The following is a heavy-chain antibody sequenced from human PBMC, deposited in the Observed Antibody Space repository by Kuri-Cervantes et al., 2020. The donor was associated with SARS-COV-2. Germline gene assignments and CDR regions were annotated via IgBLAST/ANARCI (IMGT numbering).Heavy chain of an antibody. CDR3: ARDRGYCSGGSCYQHDAFDI. CDR1: GISFSYYW. D-gene: IGHD2-15*01. Sequence: GESLKISCEASGISFSYYWMTWVRQTPGRGLEWVANIKQDGSEKYYVDSVKGRFTISRDNAGNSLFLQMNSLRSEDTAVYYCARDRGYCSGGSCYQHDAFDIWGQGTMVTVSS. V-gene: IGHV3-7*01. CDR2: IKQDGSEK. J-gene: IGHJ3*02.